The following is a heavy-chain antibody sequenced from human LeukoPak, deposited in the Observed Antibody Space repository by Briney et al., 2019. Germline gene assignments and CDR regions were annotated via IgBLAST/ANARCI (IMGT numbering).Heavy chain of an antibody. CDR3: ARGESSYCSGGCYFAS. CDR1: GGSFSGYY. CDR2: INYSGST. V-gene: IGHV4-34*01. Sequence: PSETLSLTCAVYGGSFSGYYWSWIRQPPGKGLEWIGEINYSGSTNYNPSLKSRVTISVDTSKNQFSLKLSSVTAADTAVYYCARGESSYCSGGCYFASWGQGTLVTISS. D-gene: IGHD2-21*02. J-gene: IGHJ5*01.